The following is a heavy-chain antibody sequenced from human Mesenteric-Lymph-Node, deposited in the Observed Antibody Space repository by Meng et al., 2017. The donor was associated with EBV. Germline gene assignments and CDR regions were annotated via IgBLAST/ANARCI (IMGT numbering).Heavy chain of an antibody. CDR1: GDSISGSTYY. Sequence: QLQLQESGPRLVKPSETLSLNCAVSGDSISGSTYYWAWIRQPPGKGLEWIGTINYSGTTYYHPSLESRFSIFVDTSKNQFSLNLSFVTAADTAVYYCARHRRASSTGDWLDPWGQGTLVTVSS. J-gene: IGHJ5*02. CDR3: ARHRRASSTGDWLDP. D-gene: IGHD2-2*01. CDR2: INYSGTT. V-gene: IGHV4-39*01.